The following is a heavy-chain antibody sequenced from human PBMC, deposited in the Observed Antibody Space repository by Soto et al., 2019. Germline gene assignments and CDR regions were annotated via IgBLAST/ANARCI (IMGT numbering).Heavy chain of an antibody. CDR2: ISYDGSNK. Sequence: GGSLRLSCAASGFTFSSYGMHWVRQAPGKGLEWVAVISYDGSNKYCADSVKGRFTISRDNSKNTLYLQMNSLRAEDTAVYYCAKDRPRHCSSTSCLDYWGQGTLVTVSS. CDR1: GFTFSSYG. J-gene: IGHJ4*02. CDR3: AKDRPRHCSSTSCLDY. D-gene: IGHD2-2*01. V-gene: IGHV3-30*18.